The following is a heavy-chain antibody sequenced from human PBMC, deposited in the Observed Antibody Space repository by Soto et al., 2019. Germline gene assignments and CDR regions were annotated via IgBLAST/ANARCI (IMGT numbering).Heavy chain of an antibody. Sequence: ASVKVSCKASGYTFTGYYMHWVRQAPGQGLEGVGWINPNSGGTNYAQKFQGRVTMTRDTSISTAYMELSRLRSAATAVYYCARGATIFRFVIGPVVGWGQGTLVTVSS. J-gene: IGHJ4*02. CDR1: GYTFTGYY. D-gene: IGHD3-3*01. CDR2: INPNSGGT. CDR3: ARGATIFRFVIGPVVG. V-gene: IGHV1-2*02.